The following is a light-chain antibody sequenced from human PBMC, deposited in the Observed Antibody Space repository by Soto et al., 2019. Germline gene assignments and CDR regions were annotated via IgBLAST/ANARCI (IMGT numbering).Light chain of an antibody. CDR2: AAS. J-gene: IGKJ4*01. CDR1: QRISTY. CDR3: QQGYSTPLT. V-gene: IGKV1-39*01. Sequence: DFQMTKSPPSLSASVGARVTFTCRASQRISTYLNWNQKNPGKAPNLLIYAASSLQSGVPSRFSGSGSGTDFTLTISSLQPEDSANYYCQQGYSTPLTFGGGAKVEIK.